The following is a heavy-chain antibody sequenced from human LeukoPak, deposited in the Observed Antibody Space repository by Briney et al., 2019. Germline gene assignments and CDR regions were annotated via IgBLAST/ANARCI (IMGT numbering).Heavy chain of an antibody. CDR1: GYTFTDYY. V-gene: IGHV1-2*02. Sequence: ASVRVSCKASGYTFTDYYIHWVRLAPGQGLEWMGWINPNSGGTNYAQKFQGRVTMTRDTSISTPYMVLSSLISDDTAIYYCAREPRNYFDYWGQGTLVTVSS. CDR3: AREPRNYFDY. CDR2: INPNSGGT. J-gene: IGHJ4*02.